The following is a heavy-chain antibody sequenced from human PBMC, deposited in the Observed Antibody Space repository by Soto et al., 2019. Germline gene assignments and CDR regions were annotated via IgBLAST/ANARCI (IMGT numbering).Heavy chain of an antibody. CDR2: IDPSDSYT. V-gene: IGHV5-10-1*01. Sequence: XSLTISFQGSVYIFTSDWISWVRQMPGKGLEWMGRIDPSDSYTNYSPSFQGHVTISADKSISTAYLQWSSLKASDTAMYYCARRELAAGTYGMDVWGQGTTVTV. J-gene: IGHJ6*02. CDR3: ARRELAAGTYGMDV. D-gene: IGHD6-13*01. CDR1: VYIFTSDW.